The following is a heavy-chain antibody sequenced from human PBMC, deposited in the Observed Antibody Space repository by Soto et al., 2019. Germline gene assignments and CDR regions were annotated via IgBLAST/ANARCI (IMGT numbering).Heavy chain of an antibody. J-gene: IGHJ5*02. CDR3: AMTVTTLYTWFDP. CDR1: GGSISGYY. D-gene: IGHD4-4*01. CDR2: VYYSGST. Sequence: QVQLQESGPGLVKPSETLSLTCTVSGGSISGYYWSWIRQSPEKGLEWIGHVYYSGSTKYNPSLKSRVTTSVDTSKNQSSLNLRSVTAADTAVYYCAMTVTTLYTWFDPWGQGILVTVSS. V-gene: IGHV4-59*08.